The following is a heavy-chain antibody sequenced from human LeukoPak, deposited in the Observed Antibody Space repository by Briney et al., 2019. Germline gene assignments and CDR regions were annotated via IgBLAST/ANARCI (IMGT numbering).Heavy chain of an antibody. J-gene: IGHJ4*02. V-gene: IGHV3-74*01. D-gene: IGHD3-10*02. CDR1: GFTFSSYW. Sequence: GGALRLSCAASGFTFSSYWMQWVRPVPGKRRAWVSRINEVGSATSNADSVKGRFTISRDNAKNALYLQMNSLRAEDTAVYYCVRDMFGGRDYWGQGTLVTVSS. CDR2: INEVGSAT. CDR3: VRDMFGGRDY.